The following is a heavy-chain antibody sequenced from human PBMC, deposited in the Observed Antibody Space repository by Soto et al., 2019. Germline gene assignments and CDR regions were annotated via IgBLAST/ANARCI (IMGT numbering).Heavy chain of an antibody. D-gene: IGHD3-3*01. CDR3: ARDVLTIFGVVINPQTYSYYGVDV. Sequence: GASVKVSCKASGGTFSSYAISWVRQAPGQGLEWMGGIIPIFGTANYAQKFQGRVTITADESTSTAYMELSSLRSEDTAVYYCARDVLTIFGVVINPQTYSYYGVDVWGQGTTVTVSS. V-gene: IGHV1-69*13. CDR1: GGTFSSYA. J-gene: IGHJ6*02. CDR2: IIPIFGTA.